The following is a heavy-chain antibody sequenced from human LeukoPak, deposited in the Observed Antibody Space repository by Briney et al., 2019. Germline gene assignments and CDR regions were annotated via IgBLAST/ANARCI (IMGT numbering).Heavy chain of an antibody. V-gene: IGHV1-8*01. D-gene: IGHD2-15*01. CDR1: GYTFTSYD. J-gene: IGHJ4*02. CDR3: ARGAPGFSCSGGSSPYFDY. Sequence: GASVKVSCKASGYTFTSYDINWVRQATGQGLEWMGRVNPNSGHTGFAQKFQGRVSMTSNTSISTAYMEVRSLRSEDTAVYYCARGAPGFSCSGGSSPYFDYWGQGTRSPSPQ. CDR2: VNPNSGHT.